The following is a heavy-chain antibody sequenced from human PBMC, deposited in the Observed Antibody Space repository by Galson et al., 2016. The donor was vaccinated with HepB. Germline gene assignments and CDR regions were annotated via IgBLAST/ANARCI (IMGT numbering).Heavy chain of an antibody. J-gene: IGHJ4*02. D-gene: IGHD2-2*03. V-gene: IGHV3-23*01. Sequence: SLRLSCAASGFTFSSYGMSWVRQAPGKGLEWVSAVSGSGGSTYYADSVKGRFTISRDNSKNTLYLQMNSLRAEDTAVYSCAKMDEGTSKRNIDYWGQGTLVTVAP. CDR2: VSGSGGST. CDR1: GFTFSSYG. CDR3: AKMDEGTSKRNIDY.